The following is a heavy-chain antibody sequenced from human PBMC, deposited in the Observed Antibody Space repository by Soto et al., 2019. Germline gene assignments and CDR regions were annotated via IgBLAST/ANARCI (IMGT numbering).Heavy chain of an antibody. CDR3: QCPDNWNDGFDY. Sequence: GGSLRLSCAASGFTFSSYAMHWVRQAPGKGLEWVAVISYDGSNKYYADSVKGRFTISRDNSKNTLYLQMNSLRAEDTAVYYCQCPDNWNDGFDYWGQGTLVTV. CDR1: GFTFSSYA. J-gene: IGHJ4*02. D-gene: IGHD1-20*01. CDR2: ISYDGSNK. V-gene: IGHV3-30-3*01.